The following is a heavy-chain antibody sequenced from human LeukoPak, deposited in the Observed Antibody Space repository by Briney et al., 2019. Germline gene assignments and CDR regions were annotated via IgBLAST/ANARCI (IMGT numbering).Heavy chain of an antibody. CDR1: GYTFTSYD. J-gene: IGHJ4*02. CDR2: MNPNSGNT. CDR3: ASSSYSSSWYGLLVDY. Sequence: ASVKVSCKASGYTFTSYDINWVRQATGQGLEWKGWMNPNSGNTGYAQKFQGRVTMTRNTSISTAYMELSSLRSEDTAVYYCASSSYSSSWYGLLVDYWGQGTLVTVSS. V-gene: IGHV1-8*01. D-gene: IGHD6-13*01.